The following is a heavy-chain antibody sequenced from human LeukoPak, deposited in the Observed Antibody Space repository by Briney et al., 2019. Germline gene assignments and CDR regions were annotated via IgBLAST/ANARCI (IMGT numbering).Heavy chain of an antibody. V-gene: IGHV4-61*01. Sequence: SETLSLTCTVSGGSVSSASNYWSWIRQPPGKGLEWIWYTYYSGSTSYNPSLKSRVTISADTSKNQFSLKLSSVTAADTAVYYCARDPGYCSGGSCGNFDYWGQGTLVTVSS. CDR2: TYYSGST. CDR1: GGSVSSASNY. D-gene: IGHD2-15*01. CDR3: ARDPGYCSGGSCGNFDY. J-gene: IGHJ4*02.